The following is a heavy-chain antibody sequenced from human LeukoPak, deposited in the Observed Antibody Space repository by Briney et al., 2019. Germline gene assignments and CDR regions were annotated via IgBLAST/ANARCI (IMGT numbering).Heavy chain of an antibody. D-gene: IGHD1-1*01. Sequence: SETLSLTCTVSGGSISTYFWSWIRQPPGQGLEWIGYIHNIGSTNYNSSLKSRVTISLDTSKNQLSLKLSSVTAADTAVYYCARHFWNDRFDPWGQGTLVTVAS. CDR1: GGSISTYF. J-gene: IGHJ5*02. CDR3: ARHFWNDRFDP. CDR2: IHNIGST. V-gene: IGHV4-59*01.